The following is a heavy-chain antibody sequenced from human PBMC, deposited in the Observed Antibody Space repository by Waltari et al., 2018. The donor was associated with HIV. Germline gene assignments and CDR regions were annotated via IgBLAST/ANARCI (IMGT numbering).Heavy chain of an antibody. J-gene: IGHJ6*02. V-gene: IGHV4-31*03. Sequence: CTVSGGPISSGGYYWSWIRQHPGKDLEWIGFIYYSGSTSYNPSLKSRVTISVDTSKNQFSLKLSSVTAADTAVYYCARVRSPGYTYGFYFYYYGMDVWGQGTTVTVSS. CDR2: IYYSGST. CDR1: GGPISSGGYY. D-gene: IGHD5-18*01. CDR3: ARVRSPGYTYGFYFYYYGMDV.